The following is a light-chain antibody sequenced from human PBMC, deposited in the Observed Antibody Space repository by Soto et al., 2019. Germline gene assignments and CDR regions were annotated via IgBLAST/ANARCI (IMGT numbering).Light chain of an antibody. Sequence: EIVLTQSPGTLSLSPGERATLSCRASQSVSRSYLAWYQQKPVQAPRLLIYGASSRATGMPDRFSGSGSGTDFTLTISRLEPEDFAVYYCQQYGSSPYTFGQGTKLEIK. V-gene: IGKV3-20*01. CDR2: GAS. CDR1: QSVSRSY. CDR3: QQYGSSPYT. J-gene: IGKJ2*01.